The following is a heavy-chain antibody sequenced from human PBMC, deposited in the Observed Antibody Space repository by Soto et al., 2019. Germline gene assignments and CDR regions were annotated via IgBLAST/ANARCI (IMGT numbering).Heavy chain of an antibody. CDR3: ARETDYGDYAGAFGY. J-gene: IGHJ4*02. CDR2: IYHSGST. V-gene: IGHV4-30-2*01. D-gene: IGHD4-17*01. CDR1: GGSISSGGYS. Sequence: QLQLQESGSGLVKPSQTLSLTCAVSGGSISSGGYSWSWIRQPPGKGLEWIGYIYHSGSTYYNPSLKSRVTISVDRSKNQFSLKLSSVTAADTAVYYCARETDYGDYAGAFGYWGQGTLVTVSS.